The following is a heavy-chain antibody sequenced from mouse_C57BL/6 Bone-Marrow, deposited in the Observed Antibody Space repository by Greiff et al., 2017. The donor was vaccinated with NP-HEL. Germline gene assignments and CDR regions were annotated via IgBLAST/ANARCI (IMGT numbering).Heavy chain of an antibody. D-gene: IGHD1-1*01. CDR3: ARADYYGPFAY. J-gene: IGHJ3*01. Sequence: AQRVESGPELVKPGASVKISCKASGYSFTSYYIHWVKQRPGQGLEWIGWIYPGSGNTKYNEKFKGKATLTADTSSSTAYMQLSSLTSEDSAVYYCARADYYGPFAYWGQGTLVTVSA. CDR1: GYSFTSYY. V-gene: IGHV1-66*01. CDR2: IYPGSGNT.